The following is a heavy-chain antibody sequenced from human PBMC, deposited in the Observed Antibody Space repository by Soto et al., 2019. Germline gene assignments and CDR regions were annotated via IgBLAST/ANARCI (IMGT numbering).Heavy chain of an antibody. CDR3: AKDLTFTMFEDAMHV. CDR1: GFIFDDYA. CDR2: ISRNSGSI. D-gene: IGHD3-3*01. V-gene: IGHV3-9*01. Sequence: EVQLVESGGGLVQPDRSLRLSCAASGFIFDDYAMHWVRQSPGKGLEWVSGISRNSGSIAYADSVKGRFTISRDNAKNSLFLQMDSLRPEDTALYYCAKDLTFTMFEDAMHVWGQGTTVTVS. J-gene: IGHJ6*02.